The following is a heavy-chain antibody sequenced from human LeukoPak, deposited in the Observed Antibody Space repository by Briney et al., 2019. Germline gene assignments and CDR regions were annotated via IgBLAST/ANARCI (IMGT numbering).Heavy chain of an antibody. V-gene: IGHV1-69*13. CDR1: GGTFSSYA. J-gene: IGHJ6*02. CDR3: ARKTGSSSILYYYYGMDV. CDR2: IIPIFGTA. Sequence: SVKVSCKASGGTFSSYAISWVRQAPGQGLEWMGGIIPIFGTANYAQKFQGRVTITADESTSTAYMELSSLRSEDTAVYYCARKTGSSSILYYYYGMDVWGQGTTVTVSS. D-gene: IGHD6-6*01.